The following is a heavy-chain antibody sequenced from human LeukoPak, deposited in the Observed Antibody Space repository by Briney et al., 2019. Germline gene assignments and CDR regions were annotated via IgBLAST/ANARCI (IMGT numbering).Heavy chain of an antibody. CDR2: MNSNSGNT. CDR1: GYTFTSSD. J-gene: IGHJ4*02. V-gene: IGHV1-8*01. CDR3: VRRGMPPDY. D-gene: IGHD2-2*01. Sequence: ASAKVSCKASGYTFTSSDINWVRQATGQGLEWMGWMNSNSGNTGYAQKFQGRITMTRDTSTSTAYMELRSLRSEDTAVYYRVRRGMPPDYWGQGTLVTVSS.